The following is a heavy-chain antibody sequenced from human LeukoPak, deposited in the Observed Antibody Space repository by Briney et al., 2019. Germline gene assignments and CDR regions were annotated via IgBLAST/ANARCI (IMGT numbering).Heavy chain of an antibody. D-gene: IGHD4-17*01. Sequence: SCKASXGTFSSYAISWVRQAPGQGLXWMGGIIPIFGTANYAQKFQGRVTITADESTSTAYMELSSLRSEDTAVYYCASDDYGDYLHWFDPWGQGTLVTVSS. CDR2: IIPIFGTA. CDR3: ASDDYGDYLHWFDP. CDR1: XGTFSSYA. J-gene: IGHJ5*02. V-gene: IGHV1-69*01.